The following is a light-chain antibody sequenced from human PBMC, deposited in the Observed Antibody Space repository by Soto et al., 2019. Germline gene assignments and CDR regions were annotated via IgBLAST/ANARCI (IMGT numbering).Light chain of an antibody. J-gene: IGKJ5*01. CDR1: QSVSSSY. CDR3: QQYGSSWIT. Sequence: EIVLTQSPATLSLSPGERATLSCRASQSVSSSYLAWYQQKPGQAPRLLIYGASSRATGIPDRFSGSGSGTDFTLTISRLEPEDFAVYYCQQYGSSWITFGQGTRLEI. CDR2: GAS. V-gene: IGKV3-20*01.